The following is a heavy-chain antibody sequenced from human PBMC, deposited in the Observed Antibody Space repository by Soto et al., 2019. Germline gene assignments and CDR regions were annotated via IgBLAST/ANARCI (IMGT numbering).Heavy chain of an antibody. CDR3: ARVTEIAAAAAADYYGMDV. V-gene: IGHV4-59*01. Sequence: PSETLSLTCTVSGGSISSYYWSWIRPPPGKGLEWIGYIYYSGSTNYNPSLKSRVTISVDTSKNQFSLKLSSVTAADTAVYYCARVTEIAAAAAADYYGMDVWGQGTTVTVSS. J-gene: IGHJ6*02. D-gene: IGHD6-13*01. CDR2: IYYSGST. CDR1: GGSISSYY.